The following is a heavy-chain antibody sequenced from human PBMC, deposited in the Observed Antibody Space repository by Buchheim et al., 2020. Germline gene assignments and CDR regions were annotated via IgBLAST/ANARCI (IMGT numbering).Heavy chain of an antibody. J-gene: IGHJ5*02. CDR1: GFTFSDYY. V-gene: IGHV3-11*05. D-gene: IGHD3-3*01. CDR2: ISSSSSYT. Sequence: QVQLVESGGGLVKPGGSLRLSYAASGFTFSDYYMSWIRQAPGKGLEWVSYISSSSSYTNYADSVKGRFTISRDNAKNSLYLQMNSLRAEDTAVYYCARDFTRRTYYDFWSGYSNDNWFDPWGQGTL. CDR3: ARDFTRRTYYDFWSGYSNDNWFDP.